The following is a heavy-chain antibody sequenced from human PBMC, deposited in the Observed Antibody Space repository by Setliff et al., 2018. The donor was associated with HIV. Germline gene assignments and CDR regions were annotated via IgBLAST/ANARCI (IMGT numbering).Heavy chain of an antibody. CDR2: MFRTGTS. CDR3: ARDHGSGSYYPYY. Sequence: SETLSLTCAVSGYSIRSGYYWGWIRQSPGKGLEWIGTMFRTGTSYYNPSLTSRVTISQDTSKNQFSLELTSVTAADTAVYYCARDHGSGSYYPYYWGQGTLVTVSS. J-gene: IGHJ4*02. D-gene: IGHD3-10*01. CDR1: GYSIRSGYY. V-gene: IGHV4-38-2*02.